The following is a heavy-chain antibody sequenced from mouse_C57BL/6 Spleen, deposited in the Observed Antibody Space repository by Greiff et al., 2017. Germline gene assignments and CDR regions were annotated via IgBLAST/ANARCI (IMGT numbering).Heavy chain of an antibody. J-gene: IGHJ4*01. CDR2: IDPSDSYT. Sequence: VQLQQLGAELVMPGASVKLSCKASGYTFTSYWMHWVKQRPGQGLEWIGEIDPSDSYTNYNQKFKGKSTLNVDKSSSTAYMQLSSLTSEDSAVYYCARHIYYYGSSLYYYAMDYWGQGTSVTVSS. CDR1: GYTFTSYW. CDR3: ARHIYYYGSSLYYYAMDY. D-gene: IGHD1-1*01. V-gene: IGHV1-69*01.